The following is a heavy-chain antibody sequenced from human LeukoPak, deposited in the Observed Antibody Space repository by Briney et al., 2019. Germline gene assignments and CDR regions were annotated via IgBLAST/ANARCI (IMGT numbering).Heavy chain of an antibody. CDR1: GGSISSYY. CDR2: IYYSGST. Sequence: SETLSLTCTVSGGSISSYYWSWIRQPPGKGLEWIGYIYYSGSTNYNPSLKSRVTISVDTSKNQFSLKLSSVTAADTAVYYCARHSIAVAGAPGYYYYRDVWGKGTTVTVSS. J-gene: IGHJ6*03. CDR3: ARHSIAVAGAPGYYYYRDV. V-gene: IGHV4-59*08. D-gene: IGHD6-19*01.